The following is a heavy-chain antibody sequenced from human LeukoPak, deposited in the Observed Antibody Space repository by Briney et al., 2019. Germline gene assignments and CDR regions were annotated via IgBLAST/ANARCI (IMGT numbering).Heavy chain of an antibody. D-gene: IGHD3-9*01. CDR2: ISGSGVTT. V-gene: IGHV3-23*01. Sequence: GGSLRLSCAASGFTFSNYGMSWVRQAPGKGLEWVSAISGSGVTTYYADSVKGRFTISRDNSKHTLYLQMNSLRAEDTAVYYCARTYYDILTGYNPYFDYWGQGTLVTVSS. J-gene: IGHJ4*02. CDR1: GFTFSNYG. CDR3: ARTYYDILTGYNPYFDY.